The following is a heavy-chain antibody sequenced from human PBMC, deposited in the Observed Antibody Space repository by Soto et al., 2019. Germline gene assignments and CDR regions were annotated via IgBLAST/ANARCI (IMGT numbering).Heavy chain of an antibody. CDR2: ISWNSGSI. D-gene: IGHD5-12*01. J-gene: IGHJ4*02. Sequence: GGSLRLSCVASGFTFDDYAMHWVRQAPGKGLEWVSSISWNSGSIGYADSVKGRFTISRDNAKNSLYLQMNSLRAEDTALYYCAKELGFNGYDLSFIASWGQGTLVTVSS. CDR3: AKELGFNGYDLSFIAS. V-gene: IGHV3-9*01. CDR1: GFTFDDYA.